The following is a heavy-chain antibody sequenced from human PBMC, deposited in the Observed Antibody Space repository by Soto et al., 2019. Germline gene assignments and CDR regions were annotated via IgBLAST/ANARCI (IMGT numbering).Heavy chain of an antibody. J-gene: IGHJ6*02. V-gene: IGHV3-30-3*01. Sequence: GGSLRLSCAASGFTFSSYAMHWVRQAPGKGLEWVAVISYDGSNKYYADSVKGRFTISRDNSKNTLYLQMNSLRAEDTAVYYCARDPGSGDYYYGMDVWGQGTTVTVSS. CDR1: GFTFSSYA. CDR3: ARDPGSGDYYYGMDV. D-gene: IGHD2-15*01. CDR2: ISYDGSNK.